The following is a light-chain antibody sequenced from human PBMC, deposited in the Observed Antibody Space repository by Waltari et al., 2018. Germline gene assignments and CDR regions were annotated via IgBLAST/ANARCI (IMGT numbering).Light chain of an antibody. CDR3: CSYAGSYTLI. CDR2: AVT. J-gene: IGLJ2*01. CDR1: SSDVGSYNY. Sequence: QSALTQPHSVSGSPGQSVTISCTGTSSDVGSYNYVSWYQHHPGKASKVMVFAVTERPSGVPDRFSGSKSGNTASLTISGLQTDDEADYFCCSYAGSYTLIFGGGTKLTVL. V-gene: IGLV2-11*01.